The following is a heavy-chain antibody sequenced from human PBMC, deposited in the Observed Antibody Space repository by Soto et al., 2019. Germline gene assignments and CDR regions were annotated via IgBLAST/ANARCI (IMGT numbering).Heavy chain of an antibody. D-gene: IGHD6-19*01. V-gene: IGHV4-39*01. CDR1: GGSISSSSYY. Sequence: ETLSLTCTVSGGSISSSSYYWGWIRQPPGKGLEWIGSIYYSGSTYYNPSLKSRVTISVDTSKNQFSLKLSSVTAADTAVYYCARHGMEPYSREAPFDYWGQGTLVTVSS. J-gene: IGHJ4*02. CDR2: IYYSGST. CDR3: ARHGMEPYSREAPFDY.